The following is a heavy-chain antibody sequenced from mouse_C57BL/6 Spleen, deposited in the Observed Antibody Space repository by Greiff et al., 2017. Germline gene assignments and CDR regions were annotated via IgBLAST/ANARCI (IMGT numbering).Heavy chain of an antibody. Sequence: VKLQQPGAELVKPGASVKMSCKASGYTFTSYWITWVKQRPGQGLEWIGDIYPGSGSTNYNEKFKSKATLTVDTSSSTAYMQLSSLTSEDSAVYYCARDEGSSYDFDYWGQGTTLTVSS. CDR3: ARDEGSSYDFDY. CDR1: GYTFTSYW. CDR2: IYPGSGST. V-gene: IGHV1-55*01. D-gene: IGHD1-1*01. J-gene: IGHJ2*01.